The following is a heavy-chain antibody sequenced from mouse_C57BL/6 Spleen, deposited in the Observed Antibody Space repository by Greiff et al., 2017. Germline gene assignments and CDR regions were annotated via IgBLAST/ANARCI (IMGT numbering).Heavy chain of an antibody. CDR2: INPNNGGT. Sequence: VQLKESGPELVKPGASVKIPCKASGYTFTDYNMDWVKQSHGKSLEWIGDINPNNGGTIYNQKFKGKATLTVDKSSSTAYMELRSLTSEDTAVYYCARWGVLGYFDVWGTGTTVTVSS. CDR3: ARWGVLGYFDV. J-gene: IGHJ1*03. CDR1: GYTFTDYN. D-gene: IGHD2-14*01. V-gene: IGHV1-18*01.